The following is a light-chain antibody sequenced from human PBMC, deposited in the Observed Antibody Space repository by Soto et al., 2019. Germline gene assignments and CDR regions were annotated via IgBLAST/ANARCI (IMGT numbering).Light chain of an antibody. CDR2: AAS. V-gene: IGKV3-11*01. J-gene: IGKJ2*01. CDR1: QSVRNS. CDR3: QHRSDWPPFLP. Sequence: VLKQSPATLSLSKGERATLSCRASQSVRNSLAWYQQKPGQAPRLLIYAASHRATGIPTRFSGSGSGTDFILTITSLEPEDVAVYYCQHRSDWPPFLPFG.